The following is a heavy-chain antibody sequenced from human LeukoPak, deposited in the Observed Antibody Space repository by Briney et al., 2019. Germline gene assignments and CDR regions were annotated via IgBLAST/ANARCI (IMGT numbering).Heavy chain of an antibody. V-gene: IGHV3-30-3*01. CDR1: AFTFSTYA. D-gene: IGHD1-1*01. J-gene: IGHJ4*02. Sequence: PRRSLRLSCAASAFTFSTYAMHWVRHAPDSGLGWVGVISSDGSNKYYADSVKGRLTISRDNSKNTLYLQMDSLRAEDTAFYYCALGSQWNDAWGFDYWGQGTLVTVSS. CDR2: ISSDGSNK. CDR3: ALGSQWNDAWGFDY.